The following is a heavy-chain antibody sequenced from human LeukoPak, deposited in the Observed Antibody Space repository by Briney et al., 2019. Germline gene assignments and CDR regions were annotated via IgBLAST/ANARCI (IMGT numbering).Heavy chain of an antibody. V-gene: IGHV3-23*01. J-gene: IGHJ3*02. Sequence: PGGSLRLSCAASGFTFSSYGMSWVRQAPGKGLEWVSAISGSGGSTYYADSVKGRFTISRDNSKNTLYLQMNSPRAEDTAVYYCTGYSSSWYSAFDIWGQGTMVTVSS. D-gene: IGHD6-13*01. CDR3: TGYSSSWYSAFDI. CDR1: GFTFSSYG. CDR2: ISGSGGST.